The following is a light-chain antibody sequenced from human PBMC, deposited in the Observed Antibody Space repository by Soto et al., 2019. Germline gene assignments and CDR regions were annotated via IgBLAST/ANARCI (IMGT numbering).Light chain of an antibody. V-gene: IGKV3-11*01. CDR1: QSVRTY. CDR2: DAS. J-gene: IGKJ1*01. Sequence: EIVLTQSPVTLSLSPGERATLSCRASQSVRTYLAWYQVKPGQAPRLLIYDASSRASGVPARFSGSGSGTDFTLTISSLEPEDFATYYCQQYDTCCTFGQGTKVEI. CDR3: QQYDTCCT.